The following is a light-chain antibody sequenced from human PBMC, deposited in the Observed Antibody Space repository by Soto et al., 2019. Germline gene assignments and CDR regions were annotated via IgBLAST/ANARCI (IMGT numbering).Light chain of an antibody. J-gene: IGKJ4*01. CDR2: AAS. Sequence: IQMTQSRSSPNESVGDRVTITCRASQGISNFLAWYQQKPGKVPKLLIYAASTLQSGVPSRFSGSGSGTDFTLTISSLQPVDVAPYYCQRYDSAPLPFGG. CDR1: QGISNF. V-gene: IGKV1-27*01. CDR3: QRYDSAPLP.